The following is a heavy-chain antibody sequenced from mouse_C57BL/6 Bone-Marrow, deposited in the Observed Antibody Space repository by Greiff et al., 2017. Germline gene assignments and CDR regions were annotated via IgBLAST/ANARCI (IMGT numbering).Heavy chain of an antibody. CDR2: IYPGDGDT. J-gene: IGHJ1*01. CDR1: GYAFSSYW. V-gene: IGHV1-80*01. CDR3: ARRGYYYGSSPYWYFDV. Sequence: QVQLQESGAELVKPGASVKFSCKASGYAFSSYWMNWVKQRPGKGLEWIGQIYPGDGDTNYNGKFKGKATLTADKSSSTAYMELSSLTSEDSAVYFCARRGYYYGSSPYWYFDVCGAGTPGTVSS. D-gene: IGHD1-1*01.